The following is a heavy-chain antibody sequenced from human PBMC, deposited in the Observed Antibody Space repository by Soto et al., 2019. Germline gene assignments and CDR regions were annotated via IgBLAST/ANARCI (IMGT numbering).Heavy chain of an antibody. CDR1: GDSINSADYY. V-gene: IGHV4-30-4*01. CDR3: ARVVQFYDSSGYSFYYFDY. J-gene: IGHJ4*02. D-gene: IGHD3-22*01. Sequence: SETLSLTCTGSGDSINSADYYWSWLRQPPGKGLEWIGYIYYSRSDYYNPSLGRRATITIDTSRNQFSLNLMSVTAADTAVYYCARVVQFYDSSGYSFYYFDYWGQGALVTVSS. CDR2: IYYSRSD.